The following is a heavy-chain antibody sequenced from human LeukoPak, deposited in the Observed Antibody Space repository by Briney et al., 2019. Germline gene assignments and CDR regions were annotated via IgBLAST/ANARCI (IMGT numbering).Heavy chain of an antibody. CDR3: ANGATGRYCSSTTCYQ. V-gene: IGHV3-23*01. CDR1: GFTFTSYS. Sequence: PGGSLRLSCAASGFTFTSYSMTWVRQAPGKGLEWVSAISADGGDTYYADSVKGRFTISRDNPKNTLFLQMSSLRDEDTAVYYCANGATGRYCSSTTCYQWGQGTLVTVSS. D-gene: IGHD2-2*01. J-gene: IGHJ4*02. CDR2: ISADGGDT.